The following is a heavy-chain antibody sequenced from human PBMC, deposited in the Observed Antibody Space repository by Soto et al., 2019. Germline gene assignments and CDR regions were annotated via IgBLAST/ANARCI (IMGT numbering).Heavy chain of an antibody. J-gene: IGHJ6*02. V-gene: IGHV3-30*18. CDR1: GFTFSSYG. CDR2: ISYDGSNK. CDR3: AKDRSYYDFWSGYSYYYYYGMDV. D-gene: IGHD3-3*01. Sequence: QVQLVESGGGVVQPGRSLRLSCAASGFTFSSYGMHWVRQAPGKGLEWVAVISYDGSNKYYADSVKGRFTISRDNSKNTLYLQMNSLRAEDTAVYYCAKDRSYYDFWSGYSYYYYYGMDVWGQGTTVTVSS.